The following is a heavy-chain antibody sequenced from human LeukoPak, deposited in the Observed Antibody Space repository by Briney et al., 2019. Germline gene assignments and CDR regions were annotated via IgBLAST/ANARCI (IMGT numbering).Heavy chain of an antibody. CDR3: ARDDGDYYYGMDV. Sequence: ASVRVSSTASGYTFTIYYMHWVRQAPGHGREWMGWINPNSGGTNYAQKFQGWVTMTRDTSISTAYMELSRLRSDDTAVYYCARDDGDYYYGMDVWGQGTTVTVSS. CDR2: INPNSGGT. D-gene: IGHD3-10*01. J-gene: IGHJ6*02. CDR1: GYTFTIYY. V-gene: IGHV1-2*04.